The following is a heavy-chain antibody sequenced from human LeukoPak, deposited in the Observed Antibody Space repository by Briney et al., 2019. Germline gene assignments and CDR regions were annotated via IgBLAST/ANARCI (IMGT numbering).Heavy chain of an antibody. CDR1: GGTFSSYA. J-gene: IGHJ4*02. Sequence: GASVKVSCKASGGTFSSYAISWVRQAPGQGLEWMGGIIPIFGTANYAQKFQGRVTITADESTSTAYMELSSLRSEDTAVYYCAVLPGIAVAGTALTDYWGQGTLVTVSS. D-gene: IGHD6-19*01. V-gene: IGHV1-69*13. CDR2: IIPIFGTA. CDR3: AVLPGIAVAGTALTDY.